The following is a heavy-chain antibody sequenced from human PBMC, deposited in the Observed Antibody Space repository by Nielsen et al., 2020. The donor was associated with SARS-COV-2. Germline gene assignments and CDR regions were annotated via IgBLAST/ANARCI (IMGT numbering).Heavy chain of an antibody. D-gene: IGHD6-13*01. V-gene: IGHV3-33*01. CDR3: ARDSSSSWSYYYYYYMDV. CDR1: GFTFSSYG. Sequence: GGSLRLSCAASGFTFSSYGMHWVRQAPGKGLEWVAVIWYDGSNKYYADSVKGRFTISRDNSKNTLYLQMNSLRAEDTAVYYCARDSSSSWSYYYYYYMDVWGKGITVTVSS. J-gene: IGHJ6*03. CDR2: IWYDGSNK.